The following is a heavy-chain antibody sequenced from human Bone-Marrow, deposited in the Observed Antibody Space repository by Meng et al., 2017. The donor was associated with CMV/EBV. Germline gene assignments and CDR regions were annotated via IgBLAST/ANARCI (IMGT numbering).Heavy chain of an antibody. J-gene: IGHJ5*02. V-gene: IGHV3-74*01. D-gene: IGHD2-2*02. Sequence: GGSLRLSCAASGFTFSSYWMHWVRQAPGKGLVWVSRINTDGSGTSYADSVKGRFTISRDNAKNSLYLQMNSLRAEDTALYYCAKLGVPAAIPGWFDPWGQGTLVTVSS. CDR3: AKLGVPAAIPGWFDP. CDR2: INTDGSGT. CDR1: GFTFSSYW.